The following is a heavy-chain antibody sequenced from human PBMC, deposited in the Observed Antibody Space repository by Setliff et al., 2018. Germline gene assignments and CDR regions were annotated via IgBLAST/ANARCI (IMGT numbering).Heavy chain of an antibody. Sequence: GESLKISCKGSGYSFTDYWIAWVRQTPGKGLEWMGTIYPGNADTRYSPSFQGQVTISTDTSINNAFLQWNNLKASDTAVYYCARRGERFFNWFDPWGQGTLVTVSS. V-gene: IGHV5-51*01. CDR2: IYPGNADT. CDR3: ARRGERFFNWFDP. J-gene: IGHJ5*02. CDR1: GYSFTDYW. D-gene: IGHD2-21*01.